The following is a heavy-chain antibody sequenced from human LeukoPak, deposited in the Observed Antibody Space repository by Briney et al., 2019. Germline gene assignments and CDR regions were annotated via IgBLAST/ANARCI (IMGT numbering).Heavy chain of an antibody. Sequence: ASVKVSCTTSGYDFITFFVHWVRQAPGQGLEWMTIINPSDNATKVAQKFQGRVNVTTDASTSTVYMELSSLRSEDTAVYFCARDATIRRNGNRYGHPDYWGQGTLVTVSS. CDR3: ARDATIRRNGNRYGHPDY. CDR2: INPSDNAT. V-gene: IGHV1-46*01. CDR1: GYDFITFF. D-gene: IGHD5-24*01. J-gene: IGHJ4*02.